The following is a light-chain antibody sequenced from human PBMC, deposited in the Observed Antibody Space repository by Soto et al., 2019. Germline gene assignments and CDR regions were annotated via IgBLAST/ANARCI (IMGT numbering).Light chain of an antibody. J-gene: IGLJ1*01. Sequence: QSVLTQPPSASGTPGQRVTISCSGTSSNIGINTVNWYQHLPGTAPKLLIYTNNQRPSGVPDRFSASKSGTSASLAISGLQSEDEAEYYCAAWDDSLDAYAFGTGTKLTVL. CDR3: AAWDDSLDAYA. CDR2: TNN. CDR1: SSNIGINT. V-gene: IGLV1-44*01.